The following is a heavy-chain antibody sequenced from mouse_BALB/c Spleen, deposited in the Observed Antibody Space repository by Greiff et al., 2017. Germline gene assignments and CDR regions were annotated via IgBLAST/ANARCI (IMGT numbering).Heavy chain of an antibody. CDR3: ARRGGLRRLYYFDY. J-gene: IGHJ2*01. D-gene: IGHD2-4*01. CDR2: INPSTGYT. Sequence: VQLHQSGAELAKPGASVKMSCKASGYTFTSYWMHWVKQRPGQGLEWIGYINPSTGYTEYNQKFKDKATLTADKSSSTAYMQLSSLTSEDSAVYYCARRGGLRRLYYFDYWGQGTTLTVSS. V-gene: IGHV1-7*01. CDR1: GYTFTSYW.